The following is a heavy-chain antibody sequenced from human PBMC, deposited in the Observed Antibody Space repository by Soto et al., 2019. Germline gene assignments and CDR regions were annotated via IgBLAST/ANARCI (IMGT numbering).Heavy chain of an antibody. CDR3: IRGGSPYYYDY. Sequence: EVQLVESGGGLVQPGGSLKLSCAASGFIFSGSAVHWVRQASGKGLEWVGRILSKAGNYATAYPASMKGRFTISRDHSENTAFLQMTSLKTEDTAVYYCIRGGSPYYYDYWGQGTLVAVSS. CDR1: GFIFSGSA. D-gene: IGHD3-10*01. V-gene: IGHV3-73*01. CDR2: ILSKAGNYAT. J-gene: IGHJ4*02.